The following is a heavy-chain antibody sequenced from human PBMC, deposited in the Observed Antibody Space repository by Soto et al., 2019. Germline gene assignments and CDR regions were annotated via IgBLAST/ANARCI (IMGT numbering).Heavy chain of an antibody. CDR1: GGSISSGGYS. CDR2: IYHSGST. J-gene: IGHJ4*02. D-gene: IGHD4-17*01. V-gene: IGHV4-30-2*01. Sequence: SETLSLTCAVSGGSISSGGYSWSWIRQPPGKGLEWIGYIYHSGSTYYNPSLKSRVTISVDRSKNQFSLKLSSVTAAYTVVYYCARASTTVTTLDYWGQGTLVTVFS. CDR3: ARASTTVTTLDY.